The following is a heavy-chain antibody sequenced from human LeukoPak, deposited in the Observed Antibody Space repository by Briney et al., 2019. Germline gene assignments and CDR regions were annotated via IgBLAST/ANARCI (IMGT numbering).Heavy chain of an antibody. CDR2: ITWNSGSI. J-gene: IGHJ4*02. CDR1: GFTFDDYA. Sequence: GGSLRLSCTASGFTFDDYAMHWVRQAPGKGLEWVSFITWNSGSIGYADSVKGRFTISRDNAKNSLYLQMDSQRADDTALYYCAKAAGGSNWYYDYWGQGTLVTVSS. CDR3: AKAAGGSNWYYDY. D-gene: IGHD6-13*01. V-gene: IGHV3-9*01.